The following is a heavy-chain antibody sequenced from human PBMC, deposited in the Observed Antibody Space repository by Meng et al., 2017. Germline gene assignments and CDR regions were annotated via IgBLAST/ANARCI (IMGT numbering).Heavy chain of an antibody. Sequence: GGSLRLSCAASGFTFSSYWMSWVRQAPGKGLEWVANIKQDGSEKYYVDSVKGRFTISRDNAENSLYLQMNSLRAEDTAVYYCASQKNTYYGYVWGSYRTFGFDYWGQGTLVTVSS. J-gene: IGHJ4*02. CDR1: GFTFSSYW. D-gene: IGHD3-16*02. V-gene: IGHV3-7*01. CDR3: ASQKNTYYGYVWGSYRTFGFDY. CDR2: IKQDGSEK.